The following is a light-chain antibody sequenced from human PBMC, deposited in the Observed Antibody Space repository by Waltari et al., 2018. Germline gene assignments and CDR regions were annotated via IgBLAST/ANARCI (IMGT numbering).Light chain of an antibody. Sequence: DIQMTQSPSSVSASVGDRVTITCRASPAIGRWVAWCQQKPGKAPKVLIYAASSLHSGVPSRFSGSGSGTDFTLTISDLQTEDFATYYCQQAYSFPLTFGGGTKVEIK. CDR1: PAIGRW. V-gene: IGKV1-12*01. CDR3: QQAYSFPLT. J-gene: IGKJ4*01. CDR2: AAS.